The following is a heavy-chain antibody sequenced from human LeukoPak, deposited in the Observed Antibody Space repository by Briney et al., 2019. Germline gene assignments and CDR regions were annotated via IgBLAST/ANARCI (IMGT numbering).Heavy chain of an antibody. Sequence: GGSLRLSCAASGFSFSSYWMHWVRQAPGKGLVWVSRINSDGGSTSYADSVKGRFTISRDNAKNTLYLQMDGLRAEDTAMYYCAICWRNRHSYGYSYFDYWGQGTLVTVSS. J-gene: IGHJ4*02. V-gene: IGHV3-74*01. CDR1: GFSFSSYW. D-gene: IGHD5-18*01. CDR2: INSDGGST. CDR3: AICWRNRHSYGYSYFDY.